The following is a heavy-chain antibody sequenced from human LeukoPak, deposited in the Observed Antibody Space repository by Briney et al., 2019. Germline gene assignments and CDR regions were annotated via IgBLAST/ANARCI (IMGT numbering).Heavy chain of an antibody. Sequence: GGSLRLSCAASGFTFSSYAMSWVRQAPAKGLEWLSGIVVSGATTYYADSVKGRFTISRDNSKNTLYLQMNSLRGEDTAVYYCAKDVQRFSSSWYYFDSWGQGTLVTASS. V-gene: IGHV3-23*01. D-gene: IGHD6-13*01. J-gene: IGHJ4*02. CDR1: GFTFSSYA. CDR2: IVVSGATT. CDR3: AKDVQRFSSSWYYFDS.